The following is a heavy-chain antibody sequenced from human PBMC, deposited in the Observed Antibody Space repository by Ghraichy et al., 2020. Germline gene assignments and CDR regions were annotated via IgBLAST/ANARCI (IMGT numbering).Heavy chain of an antibody. CDR3: ARDSVTQGWGPEDDYGDYVLGVFDYYYMDV. Sequence: SETLSLTCAVSGSSIRSTNWWSWVRQPPGKGLEWVGDIYHSGSTNYNPSLKSRVTISVDKSKNQFSLKLTSVTAADTAVYYCARDSVTQGWGPEDDYGDYVLGVFDYYYMDVWGKGTTVTVSS. J-gene: IGHJ6*03. CDR2: IYHSGST. V-gene: IGHV4-4*02. D-gene: IGHD4-17*01. CDR1: GSSIRSTNW.